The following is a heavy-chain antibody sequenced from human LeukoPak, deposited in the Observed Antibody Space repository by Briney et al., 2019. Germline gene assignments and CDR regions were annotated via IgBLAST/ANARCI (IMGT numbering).Heavy chain of an antibody. V-gene: IGHV1-18*04. D-gene: IGHD3-22*01. CDR1: GYTFTSYY. CDR2: ISGYNAKT. J-gene: IGHJ4*02. Sequence: ASVKVSCKTSGYTFTSYYVSWVRQAPGQGLEWMGWISGYNAKTHYVQKFQGRVTMTIDTSTTTAYMELRSLTSDDTAVYYCARVRDYYDRSEYSDYWGQGTLVTVSS. CDR3: ARVRDYYDRSEYSDY.